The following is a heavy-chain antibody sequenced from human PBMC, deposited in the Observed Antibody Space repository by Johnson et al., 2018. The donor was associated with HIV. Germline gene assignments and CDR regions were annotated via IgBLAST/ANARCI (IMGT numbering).Heavy chain of an antibody. V-gene: IGHV3-33*06. Sequence: QVQLVESGGGVVQPGRSLRLSCAASGFTFSTYGMHWVRKAPGKGLEWVAVIWYDGSQKYYADSVQVRFTISRDISKNTLYLQMNSLRAEDTAVYYCAKERGIVVVRDAFDIWGQGTMVTVSS. D-gene: IGHD3-22*01. CDR3: AKERGIVVVRDAFDI. CDR2: IWYDGSQK. J-gene: IGHJ3*02. CDR1: GFTFSTYG.